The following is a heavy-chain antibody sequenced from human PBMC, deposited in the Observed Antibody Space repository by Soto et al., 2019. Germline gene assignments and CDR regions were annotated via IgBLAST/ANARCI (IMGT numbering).Heavy chain of an antibody. J-gene: IGHJ4*02. CDR1: GGSITNNNYY. CDR3: ARGSKGGLGRPLDY. V-gene: IGHV4-30-4*01. Sequence: SETLSLTCTVSGGSITNNNYYWSWIRQSPGKGLEWIGHIYDSGTTYNNPSLESRVTISLDTSKNQFSLKLGSVTAADMAVYYCARGSKGGLGRPLDYWGQGTLVTVSS. D-gene: IGHD2-15*01. CDR2: IYDSGTT.